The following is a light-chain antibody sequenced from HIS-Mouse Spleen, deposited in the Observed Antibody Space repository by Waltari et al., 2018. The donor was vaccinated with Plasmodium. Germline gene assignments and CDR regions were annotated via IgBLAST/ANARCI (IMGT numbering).Light chain of an antibody. Sequence: EIVMTQSPATLSVSPGERATLSCRASQSVSSNLAWYQQKRGQAPRLLIYGASTRATGIPARVSGSGSGTEFTLTISSLQSEDVAVYYCQQYNNPRTTFGQGTKLEIK. CDR1: QSVSSN. V-gene: IGKV3-15*01. CDR2: GAS. J-gene: IGKJ2*01. CDR3: QQYNNPRTT.